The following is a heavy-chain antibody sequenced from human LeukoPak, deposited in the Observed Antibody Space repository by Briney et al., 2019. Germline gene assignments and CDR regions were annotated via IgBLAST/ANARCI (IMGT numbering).Heavy chain of an antibody. Sequence: GGSLRLSCAASGFTFSSYDMHWVRQATGKGLEWVSAIGTAGDTYYPGSVKGRFTISRENAKNSLYLQMNSLRAGDTAVYYCARACSVCGGSYYYYYYMDVWGKGTTVTISS. CDR3: ARACSVCGGSYYYYYYMDV. CDR1: GFTFSSYD. CDR2: IGTAGDT. J-gene: IGHJ6*03. V-gene: IGHV3-13*01. D-gene: IGHD2-15*01.